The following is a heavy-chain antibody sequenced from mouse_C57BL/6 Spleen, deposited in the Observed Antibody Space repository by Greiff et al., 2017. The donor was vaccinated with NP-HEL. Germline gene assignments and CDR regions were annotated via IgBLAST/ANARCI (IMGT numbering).Heavy chain of an antibody. CDR2: IDPEDGET. V-gene: IGHV14-2*01. CDR1: GFNIKDYY. J-gene: IGHJ1*03. Sequence: VQLQQSGAELVKPGASVKLSCTASGFNIKDYYMHWVKQRTEQGLEWIGRIDPEDGETKYAPKFPGKATITADTSSNTAYLQLSSLTSEDTAVYYCARGSNYEWYFDVWGTGTTVTVSS. D-gene: IGHD2-5*01. CDR3: ARGSNYEWYFDV.